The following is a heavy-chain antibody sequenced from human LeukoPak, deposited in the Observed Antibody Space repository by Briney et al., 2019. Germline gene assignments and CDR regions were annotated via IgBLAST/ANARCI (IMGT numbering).Heavy chain of an antibody. CDR1: GVSITSRRNS. V-gene: IGHV4-39*01. CDR3: ARELIRNSGSYHCDS. CDR2: VHYTGYT. D-gene: IGHD1-26*01. Sequence: SETLSLTCTVSGVSITSRRNSWAWVRQPPGKGLEWIGSVHYTGYTFYNPSLKTRLTMSVDMSKNQFSLTMTSVTATDTAVYYCARELIRNSGSYHCDSWGQGTLVTVS. J-gene: IGHJ4*02.